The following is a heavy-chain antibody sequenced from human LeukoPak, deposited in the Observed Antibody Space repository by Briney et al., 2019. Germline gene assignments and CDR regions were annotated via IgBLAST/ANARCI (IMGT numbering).Heavy chain of an antibody. CDR1: GYTFTGYY. V-gene: IGHV1-2*02. J-gene: IGHJ4*02. Sequence: ASVKVSCKASGYTFTGYYMHWVRQAPGQGLEWMGWINPNSGSTNYAQKFQGRVTMTRDTSISTAYMELSRLRSDDTAVYYCARVKVDTAMVLDYWGQGTLVTVSS. CDR2: INPNSGST. CDR3: ARVKVDTAMVLDY. D-gene: IGHD5-18*01.